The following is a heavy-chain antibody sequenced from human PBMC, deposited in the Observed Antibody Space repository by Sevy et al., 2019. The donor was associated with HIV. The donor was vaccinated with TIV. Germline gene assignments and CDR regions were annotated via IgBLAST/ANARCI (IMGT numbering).Heavy chain of an antibody. V-gene: IGHV3-11*06. CDR1: GFTFSDYY. CDR2: ISTSSNYI. J-gene: IGHJ4*02. CDR3: ARVRYNYGQHYFDY. D-gene: IGHD5-18*01. Sequence: GGSLRLSCTASGFTFSDYYMSWIRQAPGKGLEWVSDISTSSNYINYADSVKGRFTISRHNAKNSLYLQMNSLRAEDTVVYFCARVRYNYGQHYFDYWGQGTLVTVSS.